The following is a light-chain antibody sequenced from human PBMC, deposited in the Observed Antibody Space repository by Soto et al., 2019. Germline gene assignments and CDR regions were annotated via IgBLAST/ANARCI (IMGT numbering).Light chain of an antibody. CDR3: GTWDNNLSVWV. CDR2: DNN. CDR1: SSNIGNNY. J-gene: IGLJ3*02. Sequence: QSVLTQPPSVSAAPGQKVTISCSGGSSNIGNNYVSWYQQLPGTAPKLLIYDNNKRPSGIPDRFSGSKSGTSATLGITGLQTGDEADYYCGTWDNNLSVWVFGGGTKLTVL. V-gene: IGLV1-51*01.